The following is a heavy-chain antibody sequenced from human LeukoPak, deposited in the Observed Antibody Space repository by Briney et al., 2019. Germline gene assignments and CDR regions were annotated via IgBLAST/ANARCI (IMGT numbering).Heavy chain of an antibody. Sequence: SETLSLTCTVSGGSISSYYWSWIRQPPGKGLEWIAYISDIGSINYNPSLKSRVTISLDTSKNQFSLKLSSVTAADTAVYYCAGHHPRNTVDFWGQGTMVTVSS. D-gene: IGHD2/OR15-2a*01. CDR1: GGSISSYY. CDR3: AGHHPRNTVDF. V-gene: IGHV4-59*08. CDR2: ISDIGSI. J-gene: IGHJ3*01.